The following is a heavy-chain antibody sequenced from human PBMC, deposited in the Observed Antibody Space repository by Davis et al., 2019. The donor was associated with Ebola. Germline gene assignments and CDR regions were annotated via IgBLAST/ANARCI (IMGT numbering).Heavy chain of an antibody. CDR3: ARGPARREIDY. D-gene: IGHD2-2*01. CDR1: GGSFSGYY. CDR2: INHSGST. V-gene: IGHV4-34*01. J-gene: IGHJ4*02. Sequence: PGGSLRLSCAVYGGSFSGYYWSWIRQPPGKGLEWIGEINHSGSTNYNPSLKSRVTISVDTSKNQFSLKLTSVTAADTAVYYCARGPARREIDYWGQGTLVTVSS.